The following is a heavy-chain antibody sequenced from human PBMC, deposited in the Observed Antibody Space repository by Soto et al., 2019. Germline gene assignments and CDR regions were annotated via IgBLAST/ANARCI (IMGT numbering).Heavy chain of an antibody. Sequence: ASVKVSCKASGYTFTNYGFSWVRQAPGQGLEWMGLISGSNGNTNYAEKFQGRVTMTRDTSTSTVYMELSSLRSEDTAVYYCARDAPPDCGGDCYSRGCDPWGQGTLVTGS. V-gene: IGHV1-18*01. CDR3: ARDAPPDCGGDCYSRGCDP. CDR2: ISGSNGNT. CDR1: GYTFTNYG. D-gene: IGHD2-21*02. J-gene: IGHJ5*02.